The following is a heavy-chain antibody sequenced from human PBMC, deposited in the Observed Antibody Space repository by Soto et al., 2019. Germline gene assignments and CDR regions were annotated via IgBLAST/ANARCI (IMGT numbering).Heavy chain of an antibody. J-gene: IGHJ6*02. Sequence: SETLSLTCTVSGGSISSSSYYWGWIRQPPGKGLEWIGSIYYSGSTYYNPSLKSRVTISVDTSKNQFSLKLSSVTAADTAVYYCARHSHAGDLGYDFWSGYSSYYYYGMDVWGQGTTVTVSS. D-gene: IGHD3-3*01. CDR1: GGSISSSSYY. CDR2: IYYSGST. CDR3: ARHSHAGDLGYDFWSGYSSYYYYGMDV. V-gene: IGHV4-39*01.